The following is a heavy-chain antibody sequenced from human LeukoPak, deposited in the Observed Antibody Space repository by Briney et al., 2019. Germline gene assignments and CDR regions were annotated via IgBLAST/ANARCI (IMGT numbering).Heavy chain of an antibody. CDR3: ASTPIAAAGLFDY. J-gene: IGHJ4*02. CDR1: GYSISSGYY. CDR2: IYHSGST. Sequence: SETLSLTCTVSGYSISSGYYWGWIQQPPGKGLEWIGSIYHSGSTYYNPSLKSRVTISVDTSKNQFSLKLSSVTAADTAVYYCASTPIAAAGLFDYWGQGTLVTVSS. V-gene: IGHV4-38-2*02. D-gene: IGHD6-13*01.